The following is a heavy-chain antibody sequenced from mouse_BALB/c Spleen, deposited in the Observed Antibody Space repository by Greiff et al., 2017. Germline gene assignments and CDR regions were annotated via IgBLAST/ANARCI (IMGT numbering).Heavy chain of an antibody. J-gene: IGHJ3*01. CDR1: GFTFNTYA. Sequence: EVQGVESGGGLVQPKGSLKLSCAASGFTFNTYAMNWVRQAPGKGLEWVARIRSKSNNYATYYADSVKDRFTISRDDSQSMLYLQMNNLKTEDTAMYYCVRQGGSGYAWFAYWGQGTLVTVSA. CDR2: IRSKSNNYAT. D-gene: IGHD3-1*01. V-gene: IGHV10-1*02. CDR3: VRQGGSGYAWFAY.